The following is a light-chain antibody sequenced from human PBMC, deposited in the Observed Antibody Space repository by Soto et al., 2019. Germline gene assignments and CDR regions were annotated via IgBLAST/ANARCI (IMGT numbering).Light chain of an antibody. J-gene: IGKJ4*01. V-gene: IGKV3-15*01. CDR3: QQYNNWPLT. Sequence: ETVMTQSPATLSVSPGERATLSCRASQSVTSNLAWYQQRPGQAPRLLIYGASTRATGIPVRFSGSGSGTEFTLTISSLQSEAFAVYYCQQYNNWPLTFGGGTKVEIK. CDR1: QSVTSN. CDR2: GAS.